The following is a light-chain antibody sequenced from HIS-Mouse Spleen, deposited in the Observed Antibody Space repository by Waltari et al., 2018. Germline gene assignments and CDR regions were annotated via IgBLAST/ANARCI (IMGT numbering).Light chain of an antibody. V-gene: IGLV2-11*01. J-gene: IGLJ3*02. Sequence: QSALTQPRSVSGSPGQSVTISCTGTSSDVGGYNYVSWYQQHPGKAPNLMVYDVSKRPSGVPDRFSGSKSGNTASLTISGLQAEDEADYYCCSYAGSYTPWVFGGGTKLTVL. CDR1: SSDVGGYNY. CDR3: CSYAGSYTPWV. CDR2: DVS.